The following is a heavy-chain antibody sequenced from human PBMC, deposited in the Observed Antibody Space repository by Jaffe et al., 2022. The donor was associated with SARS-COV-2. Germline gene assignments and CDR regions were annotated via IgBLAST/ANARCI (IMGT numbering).Heavy chain of an antibody. J-gene: IGHJ4*02. V-gene: IGHV3-30*04. D-gene: IGHD2-2*01. CDR1: GFTFSSYA. CDR3: ARAPGYCASSSCYGRGNYFDF. CDR2: MSYDGSTK. Sequence: QVQLVESGGGVVQPGRSLRLSCAASGFTFSSYAMYWVRQAPGKGLEWVTMMSYDGSTKYNADSVKGRFTISRDNSKITLYLQMNSLGAEDTAVYYCARAPGYCASSSCYGRGNYFDFWGQGTLVTVSS.